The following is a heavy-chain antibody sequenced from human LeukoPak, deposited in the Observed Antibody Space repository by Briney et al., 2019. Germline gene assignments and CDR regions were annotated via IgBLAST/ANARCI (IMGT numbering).Heavy chain of an antibody. Sequence: SETLSLTCTVSGGSMSSSYWSWIRQPPGKGLEWIGYIYDGGSTNYNPSLKSRVTISIDTSKSQFSLKLSSVTAADSAVYYCAREKAAIGTNWGDYFDYWGQGTLVTVSS. CDR1: GGSMSSSY. D-gene: IGHD6-13*01. V-gene: IGHV4-59*01. CDR3: AREKAAIGTNWGDYFDY. J-gene: IGHJ4*02. CDR2: IYDGGST.